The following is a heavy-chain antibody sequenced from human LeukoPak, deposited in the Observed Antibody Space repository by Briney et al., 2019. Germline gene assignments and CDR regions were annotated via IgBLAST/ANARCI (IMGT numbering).Heavy chain of an antibody. CDR2: INHSGST. D-gene: IGHD6-19*01. J-gene: IGHJ3*02. V-gene: IGHV4-34*01. Sequence: SETLSLTCAVYGGSFSGYYWSWIRQPPGKGLEWIGEINHSGSTNYNPSLKSRVTISVDTSKNQFSLKLSSVTAADTAVYYCASTTYSSGRYDRHAFDIWGQGTMVTVSS. CDR1: GGSFSGYY. CDR3: ASTTYSSGRYDRHAFDI.